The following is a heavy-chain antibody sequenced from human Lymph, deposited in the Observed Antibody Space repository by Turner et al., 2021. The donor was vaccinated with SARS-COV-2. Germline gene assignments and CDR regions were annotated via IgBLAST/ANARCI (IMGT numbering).Heavy chain of an antibody. CDR2: IYSGGST. Sequence: EVQLVETVGGVIQTGGSLRLSCAASGFNVSSNYMSWVRQAPGKGREWVSVIYSGGSTFYADAVRGRFTISRDNSKNTLYLQMNSLRAEDTAVYYCARDNPHDAFDIWGQGTMVTVSS. CDR3: ARDNPHDAFDI. J-gene: IGHJ3*02. V-gene: IGHV3-53*02. CDR1: GFNVSSNY.